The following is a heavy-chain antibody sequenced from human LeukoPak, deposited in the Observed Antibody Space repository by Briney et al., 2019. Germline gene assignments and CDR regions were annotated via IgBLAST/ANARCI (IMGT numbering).Heavy chain of an antibody. J-gene: IGHJ4*02. CDR3: EREKRSGYYPGY. CDR2: ITYDGSSV. D-gene: IGHD3-3*01. CDR1: GFTFSSYA. Sequence: PGRSLRLSCAASGFTFSSYAMHWVRQAPGKGLEWVAAITYDGSSVHYADSVKGRFTISRDNSKNTLYLEMNSLRPEDTAIYYCEREKRSGYYPGYWGQGTLVTVSS. V-gene: IGHV3-30-3*01.